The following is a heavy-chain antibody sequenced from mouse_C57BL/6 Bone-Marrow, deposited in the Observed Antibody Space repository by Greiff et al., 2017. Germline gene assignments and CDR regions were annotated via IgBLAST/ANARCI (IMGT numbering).Heavy chain of an antibody. CDR2: IYPADGNT. J-gene: IGHJ4*01. V-gene: IGHV1-85*01. CDR3: ARRRTVAMDY. Sequence: QVQLQQSGAELVRPGASVKLSCTASGYTFTSYYMHWVKQRPEQGLEWIGRIYPADGNTKYNQKFKGKATLTVDTSSNTAYMQLHSLTSEDSAVYCCARRRTVAMDYWGQGTSVTVSS. D-gene: IGHD1-1*01. CDR1: GYTFTSYY.